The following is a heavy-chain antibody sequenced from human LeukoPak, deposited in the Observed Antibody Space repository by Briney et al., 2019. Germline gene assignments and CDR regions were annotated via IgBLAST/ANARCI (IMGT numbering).Heavy chain of an antibody. CDR2: IYYSGST. CDR1: GGSISTYY. V-gene: IGHV4-59*08. Sequence: SETLSLTCTVSGGSISTYYWSWIRQPPGKGLEWIGYIYYSGSTNYNPSLKSRVTISVDTSKNQFSLKLSSVTAADTAVYYCARRRWLGFNMAFDIWGQGTMVTVSS. CDR3: ARRRWLGFNMAFDI. D-gene: IGHD6-19*01. J-gene: IGHJ3*02.